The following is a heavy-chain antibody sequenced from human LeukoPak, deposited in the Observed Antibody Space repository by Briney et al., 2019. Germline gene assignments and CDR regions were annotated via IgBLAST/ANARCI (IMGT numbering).Heavy chain of an antibody. CDR3: AKDQGIVGATHYLDY. V-gene: IGHV3-23*01. D-gene: IGHD1-26*01. CDR2: ISGSGGST. Sequence: PGGSLRLSCAASGFTFSSYAMSWVRQAPGKGLEWVSAISGSGGSTYYADSVKGRFTISRDNSKNTLYLQMNSLRAEDTAVYYCAKDQGIVGATHYLDYWGQGTLVTVSS. J-gene: IGHJ4*02. CDR1: GFTFSSYA.